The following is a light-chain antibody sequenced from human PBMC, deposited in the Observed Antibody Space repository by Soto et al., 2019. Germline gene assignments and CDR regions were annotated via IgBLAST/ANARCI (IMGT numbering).Light chain of an antibody. Sequence: SLSPGERVTLSCRASQTLRRTYIAWYQQKLGQAPRVVIYGASNRATGIPDRFSGSGSGTDFSLTISRLEPEDFAVYYCHQYDIAPQTFGRGTKVDIK. CDR3: HQYDIAPQT. CDR1: QTLRRTY. V-gene: IGKV3-20*01. J-gene: IGKJ2*01. CDR2: GAS.